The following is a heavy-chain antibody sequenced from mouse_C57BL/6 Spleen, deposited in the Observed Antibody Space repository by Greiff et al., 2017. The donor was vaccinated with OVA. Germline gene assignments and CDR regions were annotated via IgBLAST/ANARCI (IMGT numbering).Heavy chain of an antibody. CDR1: GFTFSSYA. CDR2: ISSGGDYI. CDR3: TRGRSYYAMDY. Sequence: EVMLVESGEGLVKPGGSLKLSCAASGFTFSSYAMSWVRQTPEKRLEWVAYISSGGDYIYYADTVKGRFTISRDNARNTLYLQMSSLKSEDTAMYYCTRGRSYYAMDYWGQGTSVTVSS. V-gene: IGHV5-9-1*02. J-gene: IGHJ4*01.